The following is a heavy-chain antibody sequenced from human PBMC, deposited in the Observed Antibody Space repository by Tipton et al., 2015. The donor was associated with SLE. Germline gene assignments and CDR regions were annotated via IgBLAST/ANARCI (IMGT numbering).Heavy chain of an antibody. V-gene: IGHV4-61*05. CDR3: ARVRRDSSSWGLDY. J-gene: IGHJ4*02. CDR1: NGSISSSPYY. Sequence: LRLSCTVSNGSISSSPYYWGWIRQSPGKGLEWIGYLYYTGGTSYNPSLKSRVTISVDTSKNRFSLNLSSVTAADTAVYYCARVRRDSSSWGLDYWGQGTLITVSS. D-gene: IGHD6-13*01. CDR2: LYYTGGT.